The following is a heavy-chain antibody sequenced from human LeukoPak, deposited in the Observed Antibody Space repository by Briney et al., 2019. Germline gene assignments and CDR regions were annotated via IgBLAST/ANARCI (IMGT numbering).Heavy chain of an antibody. CDR3: AKVGYTGSYMHAFDI. V-gene: IGHV3-30*04. D-gene: IGHD1-26*01. CDR1: GFTFSSYA. J-gene: IGHJ3*02. Sequence: SGGSLRLSCAASGFTFSSYAMHWVRQAPGKGLEWVAVISYDGSNKYYADSVKGRFTISRDNSKNTLYLQMNSLRADDTAVYNCAKVGYTGSYMHAFDIWGQGTMVTVSS. CDR2: ISYDGSNK.